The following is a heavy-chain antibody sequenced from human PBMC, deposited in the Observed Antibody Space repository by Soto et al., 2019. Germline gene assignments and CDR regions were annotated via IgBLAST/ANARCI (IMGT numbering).Heavy chain of an antibody. Sequence: PSETLSITCSVSGGSIYYNSYYWGWIRQPPGKGLEWVGGIFYTGTTYYSPSLKDRVTISVDTSKNSFSLNLTSVTAADTAVYFCARLVVVAPVANAWGQGTLVTVSS. D-gene: IGHD2-2*01. V-gene: IGHV4-39*02. CDR3: ARLVVVAPVANA. CDR1: GGSIYYNSYY. CDR2: IFYTGTT. J-gene: IGHJ5*02.